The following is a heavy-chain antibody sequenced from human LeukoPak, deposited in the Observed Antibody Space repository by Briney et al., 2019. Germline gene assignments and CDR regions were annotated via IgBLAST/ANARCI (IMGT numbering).Heavy chain of an antibody. D-gene: IGHD5-18*01. V-gene: IGHV3-30*04. CDR3: ARARSSYGYGDAFDI. J-gene: IGHJ3*02. Sequence: GGSLRLSCAASEFTFITYSMHWVRQAPGKGLEWVAVISYDGSNKYYADSVKGRFTISRDNSKNTLYLQMNSLRAEDTAVYYCARARSSYGYGDAFDIWGQGTMVTVSS. CDR1: EFTFITYS. CDR2: ISYDGSNK.